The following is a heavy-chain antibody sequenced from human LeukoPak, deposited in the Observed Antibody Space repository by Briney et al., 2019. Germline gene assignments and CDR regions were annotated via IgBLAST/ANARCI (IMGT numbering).Heavy chain of an antibody. CDR2: ISSSGSTI. V-gene: IGHV3-11*04. Sequence: GGSLRLSCAASGFTFSDYYMSWVRQAPRNGLQWVSYISSSGSTIYYADSVKGRFTISRDNAKNSLYLQMNSLRVEDTAVYYCARASSGTCSETDYWGQGTLVTVSS. D-gene: IGHD1-26*01. J-gene: IGHJ4*02. CDR3: ARASSGTCSETDY. CDR1: GFTFSDYY.